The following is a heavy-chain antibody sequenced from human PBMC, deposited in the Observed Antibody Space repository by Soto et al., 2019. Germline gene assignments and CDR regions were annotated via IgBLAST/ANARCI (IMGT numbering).Heavy chain of an antibody. CDR3: ARVGIAAAGFQH. CDR2: IYYSGST. CDR1: GGSISSGDYY. J-gene: IGHJ1*01. Sequence: SETLSLTCTVSGGSISSGDYYWSWIRQPPGKGLEWIGYIYYSGSTYYNPSLKSRVTISVDTSKNQFSLKLSSVTAADTAVYYCARVGIAAAGFQHWGQGTLVTV. D-gene: IGHD6-13*01. V-gene: IGHV4-30-4*01.